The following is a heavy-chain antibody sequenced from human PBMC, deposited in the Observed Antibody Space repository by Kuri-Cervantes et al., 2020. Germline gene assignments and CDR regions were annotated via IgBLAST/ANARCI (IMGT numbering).Heavy chain of an antibody. Sequence: ESLKISCAASGFTFSTYSMNWVRQAPGKGLEWIGEINHSGSTNYNPSLKSRVSISLDTSKNQFSLKLTSMTAADTAVYYCARSRPRNRSCSSPSCLASGFFDVWGKGTTVTVSS. CDR2: INHSGST. CDR3: ARSRPRNRSCSSPSCLASGFFDV. J-gene: IGHJ6*04. D-gene: IGHD2-2*01. CDR1: GFTFSTYS. V-gene: IGHV4-34*01.